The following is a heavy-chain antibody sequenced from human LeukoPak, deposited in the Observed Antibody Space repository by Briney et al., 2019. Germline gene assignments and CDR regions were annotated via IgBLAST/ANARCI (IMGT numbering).Heavy chain of an antibody. CDR2: IKEDGSDK. CDR1: GFTFSTYW. J-gene: IGHJ4*02. V-gene: IGHV3-7*01. D-gene: IGHD3-22*01. CDR3: ARDSPTGYYSY. Sequence: PGGSLRLSCAASGFTFSTYWMSWVRQAPGKGQEWVANIKEDGSDKYYVDSVKGRFTISRDNAENSLFLQMVSLRAEDTAVYYCARDSPTGYYSYWGQGTLVTVSS.